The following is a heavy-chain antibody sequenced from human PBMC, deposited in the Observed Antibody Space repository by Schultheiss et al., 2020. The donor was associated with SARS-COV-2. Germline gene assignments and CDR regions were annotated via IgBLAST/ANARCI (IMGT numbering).Heavy chain of an antibody. D-gene: IGHD5-18*01. CDR1: GFTVSSNY. V-gene: IGHV3-66*03. CDR3: VKDALGVHVDTAMVVGYYYGMDV. J-gene: IGHJ6*02. CDR2: IYSCGST. Sequence: GGSLRLSCAASGFTVSSNYMSWVRQAPGKGLEWVSVIYSCGSTYYADSVKGRFTISRDNSKNTLYLQMNSLRAEDTAVYYCVKDALGVHVDTAMVVGYYYGMDVWGQGTTVTVSS.